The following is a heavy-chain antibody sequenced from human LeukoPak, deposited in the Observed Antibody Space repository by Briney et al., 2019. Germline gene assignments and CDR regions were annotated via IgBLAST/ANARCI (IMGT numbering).Heavy chain of an antibody. D-gene: IGHD4-23*01. J-gene: IGHJ4*02. Sequence: SETLSLTCTVSGGSISSSSYYWGWIRQPPGKGLEWIGSIYYSGSTYYNPSLKSRVTISVDTSKNQFSLKLSSVTAADTAVYYCARGLRGNSNYWGQGTLVTVSS. V-gene: IGHV4-39*01. CDR1: GGSISSSSYY. CDR3: ARGLRGNSNY. CDR2: IYYSGST.